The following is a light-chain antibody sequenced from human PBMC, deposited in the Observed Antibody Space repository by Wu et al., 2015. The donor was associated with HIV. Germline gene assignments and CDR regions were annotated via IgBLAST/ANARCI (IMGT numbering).Light chain of an antibody. CDR3: QQFSYSPGS. CDR2: GAS. Sequence: EIVLTQSPGTLSLSPGDRATLSCTTSQSISTAYVAWCQQKPGQAPRLLIYGASNRATGIPDRFSGSGSGTDFTLTITGLEPEDFAVYYCQQFSYSPGSFGPGTKVDIK. J-gene: IGKJ3*01. V-gene: IGKV3-20*01. CDR1: QSISTAY.